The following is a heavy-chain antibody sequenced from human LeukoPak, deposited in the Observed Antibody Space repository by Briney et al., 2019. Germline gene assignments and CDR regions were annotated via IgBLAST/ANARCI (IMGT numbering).Heavy chain of an antibody. Sequence: GGSLRLSCAASSGFTFSDYYMGWIRQAPGKGLEWVSHISSSSSYTMYADSVKGRFTISRDNAKNSLYLQMNSLRVEDTAVYYCARDIAVAAHFDYWGQGTLVTVSS. V-gene: IGHV3-11*05. CDR1: GFTFSDYY. D-gene: IGHD6-19*01. J-gene: IGHJ4*02. CDR2: ISSSSSYT. CDR3: ARDIAVAAHFDY.